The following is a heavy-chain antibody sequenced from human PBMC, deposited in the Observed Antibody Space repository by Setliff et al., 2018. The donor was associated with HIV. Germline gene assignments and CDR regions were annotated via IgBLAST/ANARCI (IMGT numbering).Heavy chain of an antibody. CDR2: INHRGGV. CDR1: GGSLSGFY. CDR3: AKGPRGLGLTYYFDY. V-gene: IGHV4-34*01. J-gene: IGHJ4*02. D-gene: IGHD7-27*01. Sequence: SETLSLTCAVYGGSLSGFYWNWIRQSPGKGLEWIGEINHRGGVNYNPSFNSRLTMSVDTSKNQFSLRLSPVTVADAAIYYCAKGPRGLGLTYYFDYWAQGSQVTVSS.